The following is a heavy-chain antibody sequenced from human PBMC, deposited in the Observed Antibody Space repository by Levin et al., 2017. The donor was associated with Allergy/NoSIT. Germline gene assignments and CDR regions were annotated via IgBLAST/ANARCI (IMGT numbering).Heavy chain of an antibody. J-gene: IGHJ4*02. V-gene: IGHV3-23*01. CDR2: ISGSGGST. D-gene: IGHD6-19*01. CDR1: GFTFSSYA. Sequence: SGGSLRLSCAASGFTFSSYAMSWVRQAPGKGLEWVSAISGSGGSTYYADSVKGRFTISRDNSKNTLYLQMNSLRAEDTAVYYCANDLEGVAVADPAGNWDYWGQGTLVTVSS. CDR3: ANDLEGVAVADPAGNWDY.